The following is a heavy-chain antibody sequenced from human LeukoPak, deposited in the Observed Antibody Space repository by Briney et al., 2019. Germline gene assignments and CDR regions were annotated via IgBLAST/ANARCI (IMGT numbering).Heavy chain of an antibody. J-gene: IGHJ4*02. CDR1: AYTFTNYH. V-gene: IGHV1-8*03. CDR2: INPNTGDR. Sequence: ASLKVSCKASAYTFTNYHINWVRQAPGQGLEWMGWINPNTGDRGYAQKFQGRVSITSDTSISTAYMELGSARSEDTAVYFCARTTSLTASGYDYWGQGTLVTVCS. CDR3: ARTTSLTASGYDY. D-gene: IGHD4-17*01.